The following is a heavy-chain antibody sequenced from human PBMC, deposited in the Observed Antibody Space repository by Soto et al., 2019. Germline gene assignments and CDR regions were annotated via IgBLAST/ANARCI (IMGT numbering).Heavy chain of an antibody. V-gene: IGHV4-30-2*01. Sequence: QLQLQESGSGLVKPSQTLSLTCAVSGGSISSGGYSWSWIRQPPGKGLEWIGYIYHSGSTYYNPSLXGXVXIXIDRSKNQFSLKLSSVTAADTAVYYCARANPVYAVVWGQGTLVTVSS. CDR1: GGSISSGGYS. CDR3: ARANPVYAVV. CDR2: IYHSGST. J-gene: IGHJ4*02. D-gene: IGHD2-2*01.